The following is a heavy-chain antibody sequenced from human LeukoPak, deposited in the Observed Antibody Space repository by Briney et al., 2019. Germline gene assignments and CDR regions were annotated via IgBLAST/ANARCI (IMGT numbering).Heavy chain of an antibody. V-gene: IGHV3-30*02. CDR1: GFTFSSYG. D-gene: IGHD2-21*01. J-gene: IGHJ4*02. CDR2: IRYDGSNK. Sequence: GGSLRLSCAASGFTFSSYGMHWVRQAPGKGLEWVGFIRYDGSNKYYADSVKGRFTISRDNSKNTLYLQMNSLRAEDTAVYYCAKIARQLIYYFDYWGQGTLVTVSS. CDR3: AKIARQLIYYFDY.